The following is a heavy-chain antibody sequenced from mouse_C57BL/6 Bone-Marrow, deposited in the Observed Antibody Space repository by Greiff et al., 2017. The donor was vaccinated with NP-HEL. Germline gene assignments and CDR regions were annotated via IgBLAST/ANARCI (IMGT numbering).Heavy chain of an antibody. J-gene: IGHJ3*01. D-gene: IGHD1-1*01. CDR3: AREDYYGSRWFAY. CDR2: IYPGSGST. Sequence: QVQLKQPGAELVKPGASVKMSCKASGYTFTSYWITWVKQRPGQGLEWIGDIYPGSGSTNYNEKFKSKATLTVDTSSSTAYMQLSSLTSEDSAVYYCAREDYYGSRWFAYWGQGTLVTVSA. V-gene: IGHV1-55*01. CDR1: GYTFTSYW.